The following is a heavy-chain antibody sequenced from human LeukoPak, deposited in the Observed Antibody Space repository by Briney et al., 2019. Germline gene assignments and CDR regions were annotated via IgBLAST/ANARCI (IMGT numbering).Heavy chain of an antibody. CDR3: AKDIEAGTAGFSFDY. V-gene: IGHV3-43*02. CDR1: GFSFAYCA. D-gene: IGHD2-21*02. CDR2: ITANGDST. J-gene: IGHJ4*02. Sequence: GGSLRLSCAASGFSFAYCAMHWVRQAPGKGLEWVSLITANGDSTYYADSVKGRFTISRDNSKNSLSLQMNSLRTEDTALYYCAKDIEAGTAGFSFDYWGQGTLVAVSS.